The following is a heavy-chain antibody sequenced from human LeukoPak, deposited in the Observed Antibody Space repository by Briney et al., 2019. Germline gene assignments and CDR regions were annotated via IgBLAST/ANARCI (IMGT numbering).Heavy chain of an antibody. CDR2: INHSGST. V-gene: IGHV4-34*01. CDR1: GGSFSGYY. Sequence: SETLSLTCAVYGGSFSGYYWSWIRQPPGKGLEWIGEINHSGSTNYNPSLKSRVTISVDTSKNQFSLKLSSVTAADTAVYYCARGQTYYDFWSGYCNWFDPWGRGTLVTVSS. D-gene: IGHD3-3*01. J-gene: IGHJ5*02. CDR3: ARGQTYYDFWSGYCNWFDP.